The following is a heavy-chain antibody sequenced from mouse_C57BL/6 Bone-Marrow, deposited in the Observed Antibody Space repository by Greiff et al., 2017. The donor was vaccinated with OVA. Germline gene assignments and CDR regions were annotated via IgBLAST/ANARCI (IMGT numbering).Heavy chain of an antibody. CDR1: GYSITSGYY. CDR2: ISYDGSN. J-gene: IGHJ3*01. V-gene: IGHV3-6*01. D-gene: IGHD2-12*01. CDR3: ARLPAWFAY. Sequence: EVKLVESGPGLVKPSQSLSLTCSVTGYSITSGYYWNWIRQFPGNKLEWMGYISYDGSNNYNPSLKNRISITRDTSKNQFFLKLNSVTTEDTATYYCARLPAWFAYWGQGTLVTVSA.